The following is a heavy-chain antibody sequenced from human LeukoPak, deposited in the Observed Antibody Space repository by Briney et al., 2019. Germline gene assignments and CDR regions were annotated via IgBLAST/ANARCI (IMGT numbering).Heavy chain of an antibody. CDR3: VPRSRGMDV. D-gene: IGHD3-10*01. CDR2: IYSGGST. V-gene: IGHV3-53*01. J-gene: IGHJ6*02. Sequence: GGSLRLSCAASGFTFSSYAMSWVRQAPGKGLEWVSVIYSGGSTYYADSVKGRFIISRDNSKNTLYLQMNSLRAEDTAVYYCVPRSRGMDVWGQGTTVIVSS. CDR1: GFTFSSYA.